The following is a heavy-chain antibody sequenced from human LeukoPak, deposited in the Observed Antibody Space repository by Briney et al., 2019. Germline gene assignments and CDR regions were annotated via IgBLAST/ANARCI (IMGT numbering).Heavy chain of an antibody. CDR1: GGSISSGDYY. CDR2: IHYSGST. CDR3: ARSRAGFTEIYFDY. J-gene: IGHJ4*02. Sequence: SQTLSLTCTVSGGSISSGDYYWSWIRQHPGKGLEWIGYIHYSGSTHYNPSLKSRVIISVDTSRNQFSLKLRSVAAADTAVYYCARSRAGFTEIYFDYWGQGTLVAVSS. V-gene: IGHV4-31*03. D-gene: IGHD5-24*01.